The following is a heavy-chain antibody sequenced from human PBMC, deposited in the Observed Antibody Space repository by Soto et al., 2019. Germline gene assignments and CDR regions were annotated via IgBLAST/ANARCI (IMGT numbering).Heavy chain of an antibody. D-gene: IGHD5-18*01. J-gene: IGHJ6*02. CDR3: ARSDTAMVYYYYYGMDV. V-gene: IGHV1-69*01. CDR1: GGTFSSYA. Sequence: QVQLVQSGAEVQKPGSSVKVSCKASGGTFSSYAISWVRQAPGQGLEWMGGIIPIFGTANYAQKFQVRVTITADESTSTAYMELSSLRSEDTAVYYCARSDTAMVYYYYYGMDVWGQGTTVTVYS. CDR2: IIPIFGTA.